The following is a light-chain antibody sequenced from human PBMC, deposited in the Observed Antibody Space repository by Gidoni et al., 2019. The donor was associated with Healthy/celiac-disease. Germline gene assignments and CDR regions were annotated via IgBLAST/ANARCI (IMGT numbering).Light chain of an antibody. J-gene: IGKJ4*01. CDR1: QSNSSY. V-gene: IGKV1-39*01. CDR2: AAS. CDR3: QQSYSTPPST. Sequence: DIQMTQSPSSLYASVGDRVTITGRASQSNSSYLNWYQQKPGKAPKLLIYAASRLQSGVPSRFRGSGSWTDFTLTISSLQPEDFATYYCQQSYSTPPSTFGGGTKVEIK.